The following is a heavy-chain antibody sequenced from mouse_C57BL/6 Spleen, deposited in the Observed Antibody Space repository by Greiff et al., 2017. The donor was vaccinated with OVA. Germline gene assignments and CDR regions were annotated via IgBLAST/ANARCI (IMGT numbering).Heavy chain of an antibody. V-gene: IGHV14-3*01. D-gene: IGHD1-1*01. Sequence: EVKVVESVAELVRPGASVKLSCTASGFNIKNTYMNWVKQRPEQGLEWIGRIDTANGNTKYAPKFQGKATITATTPSNPAYLQLSSLTSYDTAIYYCARERITTVVFDYWGQGTTLTVSS. CDR2: IDTANGNT. CDR1: GFNIKNTY. CDR3: ARERITTVVFDY. J-gene: IGHJ2*01.